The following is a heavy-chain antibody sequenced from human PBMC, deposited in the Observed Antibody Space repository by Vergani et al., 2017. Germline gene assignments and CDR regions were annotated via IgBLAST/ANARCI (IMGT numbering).Heavy chain of an antibody. CDR2: IIPIFGTA. D-gene: IGHD2-21*02. J-gene: IGHJ2*01. CDR1: GGTFSSYA. V-gene: IGHV1-69*12. CDR3: AIAYCGGDCYSYWYFDL. Sequence: QVQLVQSGAEVKKPGSSVKVSCKASGGTFSSYAISWVRQAPGQGLEWMGGIIPIFGTANYEQKFQGRVTITADESTSTAYMELSSLRSEDTAVYYCAIAYCGGDCYSYWYFDLWGRGTLVTVSS.